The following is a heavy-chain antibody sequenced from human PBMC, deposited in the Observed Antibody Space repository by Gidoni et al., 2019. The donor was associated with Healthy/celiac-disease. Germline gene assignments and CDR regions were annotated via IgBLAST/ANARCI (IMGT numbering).Heavy chain of an antibody. CDR2: ISWDGGST. J-gene: IGHJ4*02. CDR1: GFTFDDYT. V-gene: IGHV3-43*01. Sequence: EVQLVESGGVVVQPGGSLRPSGAASGFTFDDYTMHWVRQAPGKGLEWVSLISWDGGSTYYADSVKGRFTISRDNSKNSLYLQMNSLRTEDTALYYCAKGETYFDYWGQGTLVTVSS. CDR3: AKGETYFDY.